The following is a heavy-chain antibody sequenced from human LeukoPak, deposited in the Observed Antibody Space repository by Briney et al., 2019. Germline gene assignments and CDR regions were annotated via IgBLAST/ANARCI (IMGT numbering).Heavy chain of an antibody. Sequence: PSETLSLTCAVYGGSFSGYYWSWIRQPPGKGLEWIGEINHSGSTNYNPSLKSRVTISVDTSKNQFSLKLSSVTAADTAVYYCARWGRYYYGSGSRYYYYYMDVWGKGTTVTISS. J-gene: IGHJ6*03. CDR3: ARWGRYYYGSGSRYYYYYMDV. CDR1: GGSFSGYY. CDR2: INHSGST. D-gene: IGHD3-10*01. V-gene: IGHV4-34*01.